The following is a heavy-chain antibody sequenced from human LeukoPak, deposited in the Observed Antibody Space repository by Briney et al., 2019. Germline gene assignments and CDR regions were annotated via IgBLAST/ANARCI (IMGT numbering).Heavy chain of an antibody. J-gene: IGHJ5*02. CDR3: ARRAPGYQNIVVVTGQESWFDP. CDR2: INHSGST. CDR1: GGSFSGYY. V-gene: IGHV4-34*01. Sequence: SETLSLTCAVYGGSFSGYYWNWIRQPPGKGLEWIGEINHSGSTNYNPSLKSRVTISVDTSKNQFSLKLSSVTAADTAVYYCARRAPGYQNIVVVTGQESWFDPWGQGTLVTVSS. D-gene: IGHD2-21*02.